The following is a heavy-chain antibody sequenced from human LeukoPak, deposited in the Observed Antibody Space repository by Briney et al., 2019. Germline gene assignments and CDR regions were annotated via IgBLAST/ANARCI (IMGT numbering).Heavy chain of an antibody. Sequence: GGSLRLSCAASGFTFDDYTMHWVRQAPGKGLEWVSLISWDGGSTYYADSVKGRFTISRDNSKNSLYLQMNSLRTKDTALYYCAKDMGYSSSCFDYWGQGTLVTVSS. CDR1: GFTFDDYT. CDR3: AKDMGYSSSCFDY. V-gene: IGHV3-43*01. CDR2: ISWDGGST. J-gene: IGHJ4*02. D-gene: IGHD6-6*01.